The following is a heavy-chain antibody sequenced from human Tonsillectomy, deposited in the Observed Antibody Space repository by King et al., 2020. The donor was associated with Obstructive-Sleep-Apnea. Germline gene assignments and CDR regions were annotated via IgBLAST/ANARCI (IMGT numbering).Heavy chain of an antibody. D-gene: IGHD3-3*01. CDR1: GFTFSNYV. Sequence: HVQLVESGGGVVQPGRSLGLSCAASGFTFSNYVMHWVRQAPGKGLEWVAIISHDGVNKDYADSVKGRFSISRDNSKTTLYLQMNSLTIEDTAMYYCARHHYDFWSGYYSTTEHDAFDIWGQGTMVTVSS. CDR3: ARHHYDFWSGYYSTTEHDAFDI. J-gene: IGHJ3*02. CDR2: ISHDGVNK. V-gene: IGHV3-30-3*01.